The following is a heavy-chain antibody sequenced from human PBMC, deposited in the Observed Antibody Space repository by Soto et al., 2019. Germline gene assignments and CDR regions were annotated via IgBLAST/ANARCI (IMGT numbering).Heavy chain of an antibody. V-gene: IGHV5-51*01. CDR2: IYPGDSDA. Sequence: LKSSCKASGYSFTNYWIGWVRQMPGKGLEWMAIIYPGDSDARYRPSFQGQVTISADKSINTAYLQWSSLKASDTAMYYCARSRITGTTWSFDKWGQGTLVTVSS. CDR1: GYSFTNYW. J-gene: IGHJ4*02. CDR3: ARSRITGTTWSFDK. D-gene: IGHD1-20*01.